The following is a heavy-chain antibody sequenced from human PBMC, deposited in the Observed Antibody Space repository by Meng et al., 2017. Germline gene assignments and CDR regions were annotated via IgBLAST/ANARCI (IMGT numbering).Heavy chain of an antibody. CDR2: INPNSGGT. CDR1: GYTFTGYY. J-gene: IGHJ4*02. D-gene: IGHD5-12*01. CDR3: ARSIVATMVFDY. V-gene: IGHV1-2*06. Sequence: QVQLVPSGAGVKKPGASVKVSCRASGYTFTGYYMHWVRQAPGQGLEWMGRINPNSGGTNYAQKFQGRVTMTRDTSISTAYMELSRLRSDDTAVYYCARSIVATMVFDYWGQGTLVTVSS.